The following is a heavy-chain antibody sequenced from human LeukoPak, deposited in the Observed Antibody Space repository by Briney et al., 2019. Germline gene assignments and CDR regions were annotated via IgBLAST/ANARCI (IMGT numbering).Heavy chain of an antibody. D-gene: IGHD3-3*01. J-gene: IGHJ4*02. CDR1: GGTFSSYA. CDR2: INPSGGST. V-gene: IGHV1-46*01. Sequence: ASVKVSCKASGGTFSSYAISWVRQAPGQGLEWMGIINPSGGSTSYAQKFQGRVTMTRDTSTSTVYMELSSLRSEDTAVYYCARGAVLRFLGGTFDYWGQGTLVTVSS. CDR3: ARGAVLRFLGGTFDY.